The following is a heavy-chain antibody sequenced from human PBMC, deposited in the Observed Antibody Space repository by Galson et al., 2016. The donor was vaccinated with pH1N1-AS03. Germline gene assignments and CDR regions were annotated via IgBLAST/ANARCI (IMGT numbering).Heavy chain of an antibody. V-gene: IGHV3-23*01. Sequence: SLRLPCAASGFTFSPYAMRWVRQAPGKGLEGVSSISGADLSTYYADSVKGRFTVSRDNSKNTLYLQMNGLRAEDTAVFYCAKYTIDWYEDYWGQGILVTVSS. CDR2: ISGADLST. D-gene: IGHD6-19*01. CDR3: AKYTIDWYEDY. CDR1: GFTFSPYA. J-gene: IGHJ4*02.